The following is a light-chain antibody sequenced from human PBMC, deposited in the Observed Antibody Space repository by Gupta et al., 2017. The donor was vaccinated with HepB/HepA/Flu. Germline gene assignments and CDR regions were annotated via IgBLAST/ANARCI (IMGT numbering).Light chain of an antibody. CDR1: QSLLFGDGKTY. CDR3: MQTVEFPLT. V-gene: IGKV2D-29*01. CDR2: EVS. Sequence: DVVMTQTPLSLSVTPRQPASISCKSSQSLLFGDGKTYLYWFLQRPGQPPHPLIYEVSNRFSGVPERFSGSGSGTDFTLKISRVEAEDVGVYYCMQTVEFPLTFGGGTKVEI. J-gene: IGKJ4*01.